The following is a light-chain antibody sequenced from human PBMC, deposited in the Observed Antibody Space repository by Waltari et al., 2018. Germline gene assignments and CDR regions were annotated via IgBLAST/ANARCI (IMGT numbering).Light chain of an antibody. J-gene: IGKJ1*01. CDR2: GAS. CDR3: QHYVSLPVT. V-gene: IGKV3-20*01. CDR1: QRVSRA. Sequence: EIVLTQSPGTLSLSPGERATLSCRASQRVSRALAWYQQNPGQAPRLLIYGASNRATGSPDRFSGSGSGTDFSLIISRLEPEDFAVYYCQHYVSLPVTFGQGTEVEIK.